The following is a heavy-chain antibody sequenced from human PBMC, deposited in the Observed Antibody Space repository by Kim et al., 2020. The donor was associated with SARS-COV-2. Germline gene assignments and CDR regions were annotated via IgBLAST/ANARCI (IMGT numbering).Heavy chain of an antibody. CDR3: AKLTASIAARGYYYYGMDV. V-gene: IGHV3-23*01. D-gene: IGHD6-6*01. J-gene: IGHJ6*02. Sequence: GGSLRLSCAASGFTFSSYAMSWVRQAPGKGLEWVSAISGSGGSTYYADSVKGRFTISRDNSKNTLYLQMNSLRAEDTAVYYCAKLTASIAARGYYYYGMDVWGQGTTVTVSS. CDR2: ISGSGGST. CDR1: GFTFSSYA.